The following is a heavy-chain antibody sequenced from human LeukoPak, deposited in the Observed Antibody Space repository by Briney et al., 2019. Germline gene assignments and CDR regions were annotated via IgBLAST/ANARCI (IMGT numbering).Heavy chain of an antibody. J-gene: IGHJ5*02. V-gene: IGHV4-4*02. Sequence: SGTLSLTCAVSGGSISSSNWWSWVRQPPGKGLEWIVEIYHSGSTNYNPSLKSRVTISVDKSKNQFSLKLSSVTAADTAVYYCASGRITMVRGIIITGWFDPWGQGTLVTVSS. CDR1: GGSISSSNW. CDR2: IYHSGST. D-gene: IGHD3-10*01. CDR3: ASGRITMVRGIIITGWFDP.